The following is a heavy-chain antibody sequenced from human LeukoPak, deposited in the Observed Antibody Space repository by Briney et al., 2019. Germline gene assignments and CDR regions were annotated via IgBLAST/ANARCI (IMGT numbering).Heavy chain of an antibody. J-gene: IGHJ4*02. CDR2: INHSGST. D-gene: IGHD3-10*01. CDR1: GGSFSGYY. V-gene: IGHV4-34*01. Sequence: SETLSLTCAVYGGSFSGYYWSWIRQPPGKGLEWIGEINHSGSTNYNPSLKSRVTISVDTSKNQISLKLSSVTAADTAVYYCARAGLWFGELEDYWGQGTLVTVST. CDR3: ARAGLWFGELEDY.